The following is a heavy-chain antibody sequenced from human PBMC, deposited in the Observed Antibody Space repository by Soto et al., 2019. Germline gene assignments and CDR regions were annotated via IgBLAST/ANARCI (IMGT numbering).Heavy chain of an antibody. D-gene: IGHD2-2*01. CDR2: INHSGST. CDR3: ARGRGGMHCSSTSCYGRGGFYNWFDP. Sequence: SETLSLTCAVYGGSFSGYYWSWIRQPPGKGLEWIGEINHSGSTNYNPSLKSRVTISVDTSKNQFSLKLSSVTAADTAVYYCARGRGGMHCSSTSCYGRGGFYNWFDPWGQGTLVTVSS. V-gene: IGHV4-34*01. J-gene: IGHJ5*02. CDR1: GGSFSGYY.